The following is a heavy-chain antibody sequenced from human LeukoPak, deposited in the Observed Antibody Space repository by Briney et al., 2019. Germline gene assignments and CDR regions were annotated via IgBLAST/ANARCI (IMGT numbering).Heavy chain of an antibody. Sequence: SVTVSFKASGGTFSSYAISWVRQAPGQGLEWMGGIIPIFGTANYAQKFQGRVTITADESTSTAYMELSSLRSEDTAVYYCARGMEPYYYMDVWGKGTTVTVSS. CDR1: GGTFSSYA. V-gene: IGHV1-69*13. J-gene: IGHJ6*03. CDR2: IIPIFGTA. CDR3: ARGMEPYYYMDV. D-gene: IGHD1-26*01.